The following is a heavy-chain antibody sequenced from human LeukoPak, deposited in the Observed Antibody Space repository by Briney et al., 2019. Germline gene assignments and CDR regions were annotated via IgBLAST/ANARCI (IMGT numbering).Heavy chain of an antibody. D-gene: IGHD3-22*01. CDR1: GFTFSNHG. CDR3: ARASVPYYYDSSGYYFYY. J-gene: IGHJ4*02. CDR2: ISPSADIK. V-gene: IGHV3-21*01. Sequence: GGSLRLSCAASGFTFSNHGMNWVRQAPGKGLEWVSGISPSADIKYYADSVKGRFTISRDNAKNSLYLQMNSLRAEDTAVYYCARASVPYYYDSSGYYFYYWGQGTLVTVSS.